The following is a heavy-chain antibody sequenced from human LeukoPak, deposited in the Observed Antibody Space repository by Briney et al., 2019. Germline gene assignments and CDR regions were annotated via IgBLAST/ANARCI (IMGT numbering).Heavy chain of an antibody. Sequence: PSETLSLTCTVSGGSISSSSYYWGWIRQPPGKGLEWIGSIYYSGSTYYNPSLKSRVTISVDTSKNQFSLKLSSVTAADTAVYYCARLYDFWSGSRFYWFDPWGQGTLVTVSS. CDR1: GGSISSSSYY. J-gene: IGHJ5*02. CDR3: ARLYDFWSGSRFYWFDP. D-gene: IGHD3-3*01. CDR2: IYYSGST. V-gene: IGHV4-39*07.